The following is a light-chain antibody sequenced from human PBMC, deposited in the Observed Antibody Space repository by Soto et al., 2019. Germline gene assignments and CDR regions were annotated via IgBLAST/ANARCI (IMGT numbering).Light chain of an antibody. CDR2: EVT. CDR1: SRDVGGYNY. V-gene: IGLV2-14*01. Sequence: QLVLTQPDSVSGSPGQSITISCTGTSRDVGGYNYVSWFQQHPGKAPKLMIYEVTNRPSGVSSRSSGSKSGNTASLTISGLQAEDESDYYCFSYTSRSTWVFGGGTKLTVL. CDR3: FSYTSRSTWV. J-gene: IGLJ3*02.